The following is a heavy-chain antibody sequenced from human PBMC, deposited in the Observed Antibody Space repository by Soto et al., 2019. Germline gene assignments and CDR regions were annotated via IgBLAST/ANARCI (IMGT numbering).Heavy chain of an antibody. CDR1: GFSFTHYT. CDR3: ARKWGTYSSASLDY. Sequence: LRLSCAASGFSFTHYTINWVRQAPGKGLEWVAVMSYDGTNEYYADSVKGRFTISRDNSKSTVYLQMNSLTPEDTALYYCARKWGTYSSASLDYWGLGTLVTVSS. D-gene: IGHD6-19*01. J-gene: IGHJ4*02. CDR2: MSYDGTNE. V-gene: IGHV3-30*04.